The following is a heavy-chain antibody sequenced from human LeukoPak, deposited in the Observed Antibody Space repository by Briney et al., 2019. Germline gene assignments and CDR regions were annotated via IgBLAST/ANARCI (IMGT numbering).Heavy chain of an antibody. CDR2: IYYSGSA. V-gene: IGHV4-30-4*01. J-gene: IGHJ6*02. D-gene: IGHD4-17*01. CDR3: AGHPDYGDYGRYYYGMDV. CDR1: GGSISSGDYY. Sequence: SETLSLTCTVSGGSISSGDYYWSWIRQPPGKGLEWIGYIYYSGSANSNPSLKSRVTISVDTSKNQFSLKLNSVTAADTAVYYCAGHPDYGDYGRYYYGMDVWGQGTTVTVSS.